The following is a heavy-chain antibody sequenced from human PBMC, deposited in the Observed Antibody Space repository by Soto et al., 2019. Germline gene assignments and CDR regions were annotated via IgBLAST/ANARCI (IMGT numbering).Heavy chain of an antibody. CDR2: IKSDGSST. CDR1: GFAFSAYW. Sequence: EVQLVESGGGLVQPGGSLRLSCAASGFAFSAYWMHWVRQAPGKGLVWVSRIKSDGSSTTYADSVKGRFAISRDNAKNTLYLQMDSLTVEDTTVYYCARDRFSWDYFDYWGQGTRVTVSS. CDR3: ARDRFSWDYFDY. D-gene: IGHD3-16*01. V-gene: IGHV3-74*01. J-gene: IGHJ4*02.